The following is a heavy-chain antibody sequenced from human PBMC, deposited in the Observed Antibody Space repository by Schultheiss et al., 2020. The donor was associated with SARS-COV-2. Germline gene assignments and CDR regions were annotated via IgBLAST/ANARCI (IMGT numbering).Heavy chain of an antibody. Sequence: SETLSLTCAVYGGSFSGYYWSWIRQPPGKGLEWIGYIYYSGSTNYNPSLKSRVTISVDTSKNQFSLKLSSVTAADTAVYYCAIYYYGSGNWFDPWGQGTLVTVSS. CDR3: AIYYYGSGNWFDP. J-gene: IGHJ5*02. V-gene: IGHV4-34*01. D-gene: IGHD3-10*01. CDR1: GGSFSGYY. CDR2: IYYSGST.